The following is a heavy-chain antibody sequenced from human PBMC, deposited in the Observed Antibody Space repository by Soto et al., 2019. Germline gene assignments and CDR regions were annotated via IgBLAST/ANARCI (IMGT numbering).Heavy chain of an antibody. CDR3: ASKNYYGSEYYFDY. Sequence: PSETKPLTWAVSSGTIRSSNWRRCVRKQPGKGLEWIGGIYHSGSTNYNPSLKSRVTISVDKSKNQFSLKLSSVTAADTAVYYCASKNYYGSEYYFDYWGQGTLVTVSS. CDR1: SGTIRSSNW. V-gene: IGHV4-4*02. CDR2: IYHSGST. J-gene: IGHJ4*02. D-gene: IGHD3-10*01.